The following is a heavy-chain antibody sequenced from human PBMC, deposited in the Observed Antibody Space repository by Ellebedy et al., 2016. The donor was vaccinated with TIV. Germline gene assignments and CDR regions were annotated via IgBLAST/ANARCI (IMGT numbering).Heavy chain of an antibody. V-gene: IGHV3-7*03. D-gene: IGHD6-19*01. J-gene: IGHJ5*02. CDR2: IKQDGSEK. CDR3: ARARSAVAGTCWFDP. Sequence: GESLKISCAASGFTFSSYAMSWVRQAPGKGLEWVANIKQDGSEKYYVDSVKGRFTISRVNAKNSLYLQMNSLRAEDTAVYYCARARSAVAGTCWFDPWGQGALVTVSS. CDR1: GFTFSSYA.